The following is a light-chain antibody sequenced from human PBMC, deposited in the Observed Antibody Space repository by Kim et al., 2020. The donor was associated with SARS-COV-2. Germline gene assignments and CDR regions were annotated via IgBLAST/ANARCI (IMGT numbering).Light chain of an antibody. CDR1: QGVTRNY. CDR2: AAS. Sequence: PGESATPSCRASQGVTRNYLAWYQQNPAQPPRLLIYAASNGAIDIPDSFSGGGSGTDFTLPISRLEPEDFPVYYCQQYATSRGGTFGHGTKVDI. J-gene: IGKJ1*01. V-gene: IGKV3-20*01. CDR3: QQYATSRGGT.